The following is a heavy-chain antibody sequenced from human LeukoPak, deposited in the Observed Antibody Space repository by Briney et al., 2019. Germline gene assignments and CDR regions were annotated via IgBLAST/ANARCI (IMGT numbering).Heavy chain of an antibody. D-gene: IGHD2-2*01. V-gene: IGHV4-39*07. J-gene: IGHJ4*02. Sequence: PSETLSLTCTVSGGSISSSSYYWGWIRQPPGKGLEWIGSIYYSGSTYYNPSLKSRVTISVDTSKNQFSLKLSSVTAADTAVYYCARDLNSSHRYSTTFDYWGQGTLVTVSS. CDR1: GGSISSSSYY. CDR3: ARDLNSSHRYSTTFDY. CDR2: IYYSGST.